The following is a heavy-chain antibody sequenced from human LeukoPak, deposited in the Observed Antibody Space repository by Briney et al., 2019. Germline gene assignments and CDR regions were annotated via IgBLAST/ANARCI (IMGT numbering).Heavy chain of an antibody. CDR3: ARDPYYYYGSGSYLS. J-gene: IGHJ5*02. CDR1: GFTFSSYW. CDR2: IKQDGSEK. Sequence: PGGSLRLSCAASGFTFSSYWMSWVRQAPGKGLEWVANIKQDGSEKYYVDSVKGRFTISRDNAKNSLYLQMNSLRAEDTAVYYCARDPYYYYGSGSYLSWGQGTLVTVSS. D-gene: IGHD3-10*01. V-gene: IGHV3-7*01.